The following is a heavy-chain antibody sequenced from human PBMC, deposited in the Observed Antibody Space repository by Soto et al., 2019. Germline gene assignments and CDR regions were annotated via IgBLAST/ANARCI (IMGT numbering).Heavy chain of an antibody. CDR2: ISGSDGST. V-gene: IGHV3-23*01. J-gene: IGHJ4*02. D-gene: IGHD4-17*01. CDR1: GFTLNNHA. Sequence: GGSLRLSCTASGFTLNNHAMSWVRQAPGKGLEWVSVISGSDGSTYYTDSVRGRFSISRDSSKNTLYLQMSSLRAEDTAVYYCASPPRATVTDNIFDFWGPGTLVTVSS. CDR3: ASPPRATVTDNIFDF.